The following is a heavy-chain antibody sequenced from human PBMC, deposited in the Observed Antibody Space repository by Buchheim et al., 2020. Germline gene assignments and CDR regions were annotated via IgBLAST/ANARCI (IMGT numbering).Heavy chain of an antibody. CDR1: GGSISSSNW. Sequence: QVQLQESGPGLVKPSGTLSLTCAVSGGSISSSNWWSWVRQPPGKGLEWIGEIYHSGSTNYNPSLKSRVTISVDKSKNQFSLKLSSVTAADTAVYYCARDVSFDFWTGGPQRTYYYYYMDVWGKGTT. CDR2: IYHSGST. J-gene: IGHJ6*03. D-gene: IGHD3/OR15-3a*01. V-gene: IGHV4-4*02. CDR3: ARDVSFDFWTGGPQRTYYYYYMDV.